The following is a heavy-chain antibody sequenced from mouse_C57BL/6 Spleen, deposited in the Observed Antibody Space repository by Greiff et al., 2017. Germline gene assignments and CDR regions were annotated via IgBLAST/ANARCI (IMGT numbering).Heavy chain of an antibody. V-gene: IGHV1-26*01. Sequence: VQLQQSGPELVKPGASVKISCKASGYTFTDYYMNWVKQSHGKSLEWIGDINPNNGGTSYNQKFKGKATLTVDKSSSTDYMELRSLTTEDSAVYYCARKGDDYPFAYWGQGTLVTVSA. J-gene: IGHJ3*01. CDR3: ARKGDDYPFAY. CDR1: GYTFTDYY. CDR2: INPNNGGT. D-gene: IGHD2-4*01.